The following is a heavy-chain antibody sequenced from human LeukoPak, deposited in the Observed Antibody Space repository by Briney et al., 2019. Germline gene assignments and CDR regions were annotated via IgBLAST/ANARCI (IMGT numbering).Heavy chain of an antibody. J-gene: IGHJ4*02. CDR2: IYYSGST. Sequence: ETLSLTCTVSGGSISSYYWSWIRQPPGKGLEWIGYIYYSGSTNYNPSLKSRVTISVDTSKKQFSLKLSSVTAADTAVYYCASGPYSSSYTIDYWGQGTLVTVSS. D-gene: IGHD6-6*01. V-gene: IGHV4-59*01. CDR1: GGSISSYY. CDR3: ASGPYSSSYTIDY.